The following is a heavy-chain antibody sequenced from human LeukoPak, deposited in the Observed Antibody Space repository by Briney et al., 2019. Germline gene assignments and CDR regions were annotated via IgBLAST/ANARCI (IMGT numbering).Heavy chain of an antibody. D-gene: IGHD6-25*01. CDR2: ISSSSSYI. CDR1: GFTFSSYS. V-gene: IGHV3-21*01. J-gene: IGHJ4*02. Sequence: AGGSLTLSCAASGFTFSSYSMNWVRQAPGKGLEWVSSISSSSSYIYYADSVKGRFTISRDNAKNSLYLQMNSLRAEDTAVYYCARDSSAAPFDYWGQGPLVTVSS. CDR3: ARDSSAAPFDY.